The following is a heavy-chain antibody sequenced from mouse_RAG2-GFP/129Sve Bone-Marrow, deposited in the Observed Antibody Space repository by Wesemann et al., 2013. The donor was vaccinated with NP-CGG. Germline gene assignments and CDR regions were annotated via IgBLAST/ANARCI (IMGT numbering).Heavy chain of an antibody. D-gene: IGHD4-1*01. CDR3: ARKIGMGRGYAMDY. CDR1: GFAFSSYD. V-gene: IGHV5-12-1*01. CDR2: ISSGGGST. Sequence: EVQLVESGGGLVKPGGSLKLSCAASGFAFSSYDMSWVRQTPEKRLEWVAYISSGGGSTYYPDTVKGRFTISRDNAKNTLYLQMSSLKSEDTAMYYCARKIGMGRGYAMDYWGQGTSVTVSS. J-gene: IGHJ4*01.